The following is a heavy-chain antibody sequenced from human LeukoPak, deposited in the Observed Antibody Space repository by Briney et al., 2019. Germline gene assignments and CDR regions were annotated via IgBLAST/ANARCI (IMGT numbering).Heavy chain of an antibody. D-gene: IGHD2-2*01. CDR3: ARDHCTSSGCYEYYYYGMDV. Sequence: ASVKVSCKASGYTFTDYYLQWVRQAPGQGLEWMGWINPNSGGTNSAQKFQGRVTMTRDTSVSTAYMELSRLRSDDTAVYYCARDHCTSSGCYEYYYYGMDVWGQGTTVTVSS. CDR2: INPNSGGT. V-gene: IGHV1-2*02. CDR1: GYTFTDYY. J-gene: IGHJ6*02.